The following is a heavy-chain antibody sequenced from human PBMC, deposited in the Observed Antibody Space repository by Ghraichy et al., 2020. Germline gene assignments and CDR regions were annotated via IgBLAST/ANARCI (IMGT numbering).Heavy chain of an antibody. D-gene: IGHD1-26*01. CDR2: IWYDGSNK. CDR3: ARGSYLGDHNFDY. J-gene: IGHJ4*02. V-gene: IGHV3-33*01. CDR1: GFTFSSYG. Sequence: GGSLRLSCAASGFTFSSYGMHWVRQAPGKGLEWVAVIWYDGSNKYYADSVKGRFTISRDNSKNTLYLQMNSLRAEDTAVYYCARGSYLGDHNFDYWGQGTLVTVSS.